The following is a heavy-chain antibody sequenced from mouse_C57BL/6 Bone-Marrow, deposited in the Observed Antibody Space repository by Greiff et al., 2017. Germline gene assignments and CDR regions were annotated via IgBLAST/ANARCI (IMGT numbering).Heavy chain of an antibody. J-gene: IGHJ2*01. CDR1: GFTFSDYY. CDR2: INYDGSST. CDR3: AREDYSNACDY. D-gene: IGHD2-5*01. Sequence: EVMLVESEGGLVQPGSSMKLSCTASGFTFSDYYMAWVRQVPEKGLEWVANINYDGSSTYYLDSLKSRFIISRDNAKNILYLQMSSLKSEDTATYCCAREDYSNACDYWGKGTTLTVSS. V-gene: IGHV5-16*01.